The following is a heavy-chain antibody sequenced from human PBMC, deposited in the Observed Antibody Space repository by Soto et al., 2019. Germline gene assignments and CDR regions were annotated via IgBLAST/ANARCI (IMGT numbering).Heavy chain of an antibody. Sequence: GASVKVSCKASGYTFTGYYMHWVRQAPGQGLEWMGWINPNSGGTNYAQKFQGWVTMTRDTSISTAYMELSRLRSDDTAVYYCARRFDYGDSQIGIDFYYYGMDVWGQGTTVTVSS. D-gene: IGHD4-17*01. CDR2: INPNSGGT. J-gene: IGHJ6*02. CDR3: ARRFDYGDSQIGIDFYYYGMDV. V-gene: IGHV1-2*04. CDR1: GYTFTGYY.